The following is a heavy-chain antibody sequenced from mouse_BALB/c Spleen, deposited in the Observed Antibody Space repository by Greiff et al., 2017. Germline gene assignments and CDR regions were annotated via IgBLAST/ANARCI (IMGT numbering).Heavy chain of an antibody. J-gene: IGHJ1*01. Sequence: EVKLMESGGGLVQPGGSRKLSCAASGFTFSSFGMHWVRQAPEKGLEWVAYISSGSSTIYYADTVKGRFTISRDNPKNTLFLQMTSLRSEDTAMYYCAREDRYWYFDVWGAGTTVTVSS. CDR2: ISSGSSTI. V-gene: IGHV5-17*02. CDR3: AREDRYWYFDV. CDR1: GFTFSSFG.